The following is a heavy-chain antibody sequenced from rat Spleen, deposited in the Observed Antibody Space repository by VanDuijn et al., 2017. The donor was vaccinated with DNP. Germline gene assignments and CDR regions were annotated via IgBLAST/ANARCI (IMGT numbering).Heavy chain of an antibody. D-gene: IGHD1-10*01. V-gene: IGHV5-7*01. CDR1: GFTFSDYN. Sequence: EVHLVESGGGLVQPGRSLKLSCAASGFTFSDYNMAWVRQAPKKGLEWVATISYDGSSTYYRDSVKGRFTISRDNANSTLYLQMDSLRSEDTATYYCASLNNYNWFAYWGQGTLVTVSS. J-gene: IGHJ3*01. CDR2: ISYDGSST. CDR3: ASLNNYNWFAY.